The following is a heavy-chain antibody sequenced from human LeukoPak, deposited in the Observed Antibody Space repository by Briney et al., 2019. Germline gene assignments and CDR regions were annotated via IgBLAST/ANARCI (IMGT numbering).Heavy chain of an antibody. CDR2: INPNSGGT. V-gene: IGHV1-2*02. J-gene: IGHJ4*02. CDR3: AREFIVVVPAAIENYFDY. CDR1: GYTFTGYY. D-gene: IGHD2-2*02. Sequence: GASVKVSCKASGYTFTGYYMHWVRQAPGQGLEWMGWINPNSGGTNYAQKFQGRVTMTRDTSISTAYMELSRLRSGDTAVYYCAREFIVVVPAAIENYFDYGGQGTLVTVSS.